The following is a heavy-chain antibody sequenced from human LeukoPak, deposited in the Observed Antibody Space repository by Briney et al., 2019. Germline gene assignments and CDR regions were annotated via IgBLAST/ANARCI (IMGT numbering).Heavy chain of an antibody. Sequence: GGFLRLSCAASGFTFSSYAMSWVRQAPGKGLEWVSYIRSSSSTVYYADSVKGRFTISRDNAKNSLYLQMNSLRAEDTAVYYCARDVGRDYGDYVFDYWGQGTLVTVSS. CDR2: IRSSSSTV. CDR3: ARDVGRDYGDYVFDY. CDR1: GFTFSSYA. D-gene: IGHD4-17*01. V-gene: IGHV3-48*04. J-gene: IGHJ4*02.